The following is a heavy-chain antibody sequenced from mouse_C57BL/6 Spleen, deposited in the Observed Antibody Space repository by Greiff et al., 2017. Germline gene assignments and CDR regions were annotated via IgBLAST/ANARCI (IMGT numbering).Heavy chain of an antibody. CDR3: ARYDGYFDY. CDR1: GFTFTSYW. J-gene: IGHJ2*01. D-gene: IGHD2-3*01. Sequence: VQLQQPGAELVKPGASVKMSCKASGFTFTSYWITWVKQRPGQGLEWIGDIYPGSGSTNYNEKFKSKATLTVDTSSSTAYMQLSSLTAEDSAVYCCARYDGYFDYWGQGTTLTVSS. CDR2: IYPGSGST. V-gene: IGHV1-55*01.